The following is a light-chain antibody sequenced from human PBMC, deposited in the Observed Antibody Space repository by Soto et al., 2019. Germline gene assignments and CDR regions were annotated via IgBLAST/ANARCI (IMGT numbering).Light chain of an antibody. CDR1: SSNIGNNA. V-gene: IGLV1-36*01. Sequence: QSVLTQPPSVSEAPRQRVTISCSGSSSNIGNNAVNWYQQLPGKAPTLLIYYDDLLPSGVYDRFSCSKSGTSASLAISGLQSEDEADYYCSAWDDSLNGVVFGGGTKLTVL. CDR3: SAWDDSLNGVV. J-gene: IGLJ2*01. CDR2: YDD.